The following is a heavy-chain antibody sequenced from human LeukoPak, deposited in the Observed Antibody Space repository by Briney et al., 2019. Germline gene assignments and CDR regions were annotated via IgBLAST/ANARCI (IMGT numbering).Heavy chain of an antibody. CDR1: GFTFSNAW. V-gene: IGHV3-15*01. J-gene: IGHJ5*02. D-gene: IGHD3-22*01. CDR3: ARRDCDSIKCRGSNWFDP. CDR2: IKSKTDGRTT. Sequence: PGGSLRLSCAASGFTFSNAWMSWVRQAPGKGLEWVGRIKSKTDGRTTHYAAPVKGRFTISTDDSKNTLYLQMNSLKTEDTAVYYCARRDCDSIKCRGSNWFDPWGQGTLVSVSS.